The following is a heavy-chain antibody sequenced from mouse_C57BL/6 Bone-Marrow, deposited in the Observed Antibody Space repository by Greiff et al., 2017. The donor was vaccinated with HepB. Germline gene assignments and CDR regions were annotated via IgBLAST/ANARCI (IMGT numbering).Heavy chain of an antibody. V-gene: IGHV1-4*01. J-gene: IGHJ1*03. CDR1: GYTFTSYT. CDR3: ARRGDYDWYFDV. Sequence: QVQLQQSGAELARPGASVKMSCKASGYTFTSYTMHWVKQRPGQGLEWIGYINPSSGYTKYNQKFKDKATLTADKSSSTAYIQLSSLTSEDSAVYYCARRGDYDWYFDVWGTGTTVTVSS. CDR2: INPSSGYT. D-gene: IGHD2-4*01.